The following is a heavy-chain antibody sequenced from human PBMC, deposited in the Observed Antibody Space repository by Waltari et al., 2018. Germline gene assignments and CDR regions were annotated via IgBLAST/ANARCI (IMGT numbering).Heavy chain of an antibody. V-gene: IGHV1-2*02. CDR2: INPNSGGT. CDR3: ARVGIAAAEADY. Sequence: QVQLVQSGAEVKKPGASVKVSCKASGYTFTGYYMHWVRQAPGQGLEWMVWINPNSGGTNYEQKFQGRVTMTRDTSISTAYMELSRLRSDDTAVYYCARVGIAAAEADYWGQGTLVTVSS. D-gene: IGHD6-13*01. CDR1: GYTFTGYY. J-gene: IGHJ4*02.